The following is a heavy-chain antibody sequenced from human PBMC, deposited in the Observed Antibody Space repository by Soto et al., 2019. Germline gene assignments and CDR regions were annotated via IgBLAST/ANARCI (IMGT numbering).Heavy chain of an antibody. V-gene: IGHV3-23*01. J-gene: IGHJ4*02. CDR1: GFTFSSYS. CDR3: AKGGRQWLVTSDFNY. D-gene: IGHD6-19*01. CDR2: ISGSGGGT. Sequence: GGSLRLSCAASGFTFSSYSMTWVRQAPGKGLEWVSGISGSGGGTYYADSVKGRFTISRDNSKNTVSLEMTSLRAEDTAVYYCAKGGRQWLVTSDFNYWGQGALVTVSS.